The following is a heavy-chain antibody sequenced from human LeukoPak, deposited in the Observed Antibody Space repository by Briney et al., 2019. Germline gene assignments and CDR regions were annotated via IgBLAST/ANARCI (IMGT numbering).Heavy chain of an antibody. V-gene: IGHV4-59*08. CDR3: ARVVRGSVASPCSAP. J-gene: IGHJ5*02. CDR1: ADSISSYY. D-gene: IGHD6-19*01. Sequence: SETLSLTCSVSADSISSYYWSWIRQPPGKGLEWIGYVYYRGNTKYNPSLKSRVTIEVDTSKNQFSLNLTSVTAADTAVYYCARVVRGSVASPCSAPWGQGALFTVSS. CDR2: VYYRGNT.